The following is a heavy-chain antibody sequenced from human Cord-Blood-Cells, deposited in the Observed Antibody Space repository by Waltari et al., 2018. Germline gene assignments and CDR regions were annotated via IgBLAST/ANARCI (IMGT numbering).Heavy chain of an antibody. CDR1: GGTFSSYA. CDR2: IIPIFGTA. Sequence: QVQLVQSGAEVQKPGSSVKVSCKASGGTFSSYAISWVRQAPGQGLEWMGGIIPIFGTANDAQKFRGRVTITADESTSTAYMELSSLRSEDTAVYYCATKGGSGGAFDIWGQGTMVTVSS. V-gene: IGHV1-69*01. J-gene: IGHJ3*02. CDR3: ATKGGSGGAFDI. D-gene: IGHD3-10*01.